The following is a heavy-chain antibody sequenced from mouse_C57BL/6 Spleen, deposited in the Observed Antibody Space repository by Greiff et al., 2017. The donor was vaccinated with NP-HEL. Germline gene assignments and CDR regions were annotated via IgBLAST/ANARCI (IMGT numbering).Heavy chain of an antibody. J-gene: IGHJ4*01. CDR1: GSTFTDYN. D-gene: IGHD2-12*01. Sequence: LVEPGASVKIPCKASGSTFTDYNMDWVKQSHGKSLEWIGDITPNNGGTIYNQKFKGKATLTVDKSSSTAYMELRSLTSEDTAVYYCARSGGMCYDGEYAIDYWGQGTSVTVSS. CDR3: ARSGGMCYDGEYAIDY. V-gene: IGHV1-18*01. CDR2: ITPNNGGT.